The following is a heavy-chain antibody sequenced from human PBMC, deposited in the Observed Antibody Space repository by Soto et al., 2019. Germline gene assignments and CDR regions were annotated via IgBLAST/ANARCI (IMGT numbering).Heavy chain of an antibody. Sequence: SETLSLTCTVSGGSISSSSYYWGWIRQPPGKGLEWIGSIYYSGSTYYNPSLKSRVTISVDTSKNQFSLKLSSVTAADTAVYYSVLGWSRYSYGLFDPWGQGTLVTVSS. CDR2: IYYSGST. CDR3: VLGWSRYSYGLFDP. V-gene: IGHV4-39*01. J-gene: IGHJ5*02. D-gene: IGHD5-18*01. CDR1: GGSISSSSYY.